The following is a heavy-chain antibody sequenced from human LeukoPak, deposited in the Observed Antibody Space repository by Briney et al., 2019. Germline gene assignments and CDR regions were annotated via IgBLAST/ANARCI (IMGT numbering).Heavy chain of an antibody. CDR2: IYTSGST. V-gene: IGHV4-4*07. Sequence: SETLNVNYTRLGGVMPSVDCSWIRPPARNVLEWIGRIYTSGSTNYNPSLKSRVTMSVDTSKNQFSLKLSSVTAADTAVYYCARDGGGWGTLGYWGQGTLVTVSS. CDR3: ARDGGGWGTLGY. J-gene: IGHJ4*02. CDR1: GGVMPSVD. D-gene: IGHD6-19*01.